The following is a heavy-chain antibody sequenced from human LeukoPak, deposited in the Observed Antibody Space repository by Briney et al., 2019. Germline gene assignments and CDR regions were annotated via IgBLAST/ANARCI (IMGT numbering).Heavy chain of an antibody. CDR2: ISAYNGNT. D-gene: IGHD3-3*01. J-gene: IGHJ4*02. CDR1: GYTFTSYG. CDR3: ARGKNYDFWSGYYPHYFDY. V-gene: IGHV1-18*01. Sequence: VASVKVSCKASGYTFTSYGISWVRQAPGQGLEWMGWISAYNGNTNYAQKLQGRVTMTTDTSTSTAYMELRSLRSDDTAVYYCARGKNYDFWSGYYPHYFDYWGQGTLVTVSS.